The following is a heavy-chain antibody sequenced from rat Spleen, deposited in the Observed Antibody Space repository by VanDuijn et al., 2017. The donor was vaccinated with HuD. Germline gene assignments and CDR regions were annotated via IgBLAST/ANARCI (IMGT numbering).Heavy chain of an antibody. V-gene: IGHV5-25*01. Sequence: EVQLVESGGDLVQPGRSLKLSCAASGFIFSNYDMAWVRQAPTKGLEWVASISPSGGNTYYRDSVKGRFTVSRDNTKSTLYLQMTSLRSEDTATYYCTRGWLSPYNWFAYWGQGTLVTVSS. D-gene: IGHD1-12*03. J-gene: IGHJ3*01. CDR3: TRGWLSPYNWFAY. CDR1: GFIFSNYD. CDR2: ISPSGGNT.